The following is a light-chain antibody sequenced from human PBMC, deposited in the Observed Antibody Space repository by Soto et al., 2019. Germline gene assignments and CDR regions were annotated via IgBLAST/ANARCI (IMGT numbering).Light chain of an antibody. CDR1: QSVSSSY. J-gene: IGKJ5*01. CDR2: GAS. V-gene: IGKV3-20*01. CDR3: QQYGRSPPVT. Sequence: EIVLTQSPGTLSLSPGERATLSCRASQSVSSSYLAWYQQKPRQAPRLLIYGASSRATGIPDRFSGSGSGTDFTLTISRLEAEDFSVYYCQQYGRSPPVTFGQGTRLEIK.